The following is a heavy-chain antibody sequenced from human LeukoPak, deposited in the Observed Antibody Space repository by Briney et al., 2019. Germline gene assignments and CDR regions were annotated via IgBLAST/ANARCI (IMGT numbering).Heavy chain of an antibody. J-gene: IGHJ5*02. CDR1: GFIFSNFS. Sequence: GGSLRLSCAASGFIFSNFSLNWVRQAPGKGLEWVSSNSSSGRYIYYADSVKGRFTISRDNTKNSLSLQMNSLRAEDTAVYFCARQHSQVFDPWGQGTLVTVSS. V-gene: IGHV3-21*01. CDR3: ARQHSQVFDP. D-gene: IGHD3-3*02. CDR2: NSSSGRYI.